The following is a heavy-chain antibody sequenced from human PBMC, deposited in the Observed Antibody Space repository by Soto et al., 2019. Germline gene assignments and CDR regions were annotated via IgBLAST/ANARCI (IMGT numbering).Heavy chain of an antibody. Sequence: GGSLRLSCAASGFTFSSYAMHWVRQAPGKGLEWVAVISYDGSNKYYADSVKGRFTISRDNSKNTLYLQMNSLRAEDTAVYYCASGITMIVAQGYWGQGTLVTVSS. CDR1: GFTFSSYA. V-gene: IGHV3-30-3*01. CDR2: ISYDGSNK. CDR3: ASGITMIVAQGY. D-gene: IGHD3-22*01. J-gene: IGHJ4*02.